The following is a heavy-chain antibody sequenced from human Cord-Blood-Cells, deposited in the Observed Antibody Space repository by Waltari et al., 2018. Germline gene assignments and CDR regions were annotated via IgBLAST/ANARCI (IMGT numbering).Heavy chain of an antibody. CDR1: GFTVSSNY. Sequence: EVQLVESGGGLIQPGGSLRLSCAASGFTVSSNYMSWVRRAPGKGLEWVSVIYSVGSTYYADSVKGRFTISRDNSKNTLYLQMNSLRAEDTAVYYCARGTIDTAMGYYYYYYYMDVWGKGTTVTVSS. D-gene: IGHD5-18*01. J-gene: IGHJ6*03. CDR3: ARGTIDTAMGYYYYYYYMDV. CDR2: IYSVGST. V-gene: IGHV3-53*01.